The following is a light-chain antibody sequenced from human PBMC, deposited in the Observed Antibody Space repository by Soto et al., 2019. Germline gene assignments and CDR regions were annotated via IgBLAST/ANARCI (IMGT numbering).Light chain of an antibody. Sequence: EIVLTQSPGTLSLSPGERATLSCRASQSVTSSYLAWYQQKLGQAPRLLIYGASSRATGIPDRFSGSGSGTDFTLTISRLEPEDFAVYYCQQHGSSPIFTFGPGTKVDIK. CDR1: QSVTSSY. V-gene: IGKV3-20*01. CDR2: GAS. CDR3: QQHGSSPIFT. J-gene: IGKJ3*01.